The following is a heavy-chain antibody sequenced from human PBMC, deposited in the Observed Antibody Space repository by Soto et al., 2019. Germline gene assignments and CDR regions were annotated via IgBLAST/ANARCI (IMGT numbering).Heavy chain of an antibody. CDR3: AKKLGIDPFGSYGLDV. J-gene: IGHJ6*02. D-gene: IGHD7-27*01. CDR1: GGNFITFA. V-gene: IGHV1-69*01. CDR2: IIPISSTT. Sequence: QVELVQSGAEVKKPGSSVKVSCKASGGNFITFAISWVRQAPGQGLEWMGEIIPISSTTKYAHKFQDRVTISADGSSSTVHMELRSLKSEDTDIYFCAKKLGIDPFGSYGLDVWGQGTTVTVSS.